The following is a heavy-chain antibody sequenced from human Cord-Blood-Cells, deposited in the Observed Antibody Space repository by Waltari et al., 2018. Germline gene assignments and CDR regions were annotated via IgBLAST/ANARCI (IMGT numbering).Heavy chain of an antibody. CDR3: ARCRHGEAYFDY. CDR1: GGSISSSSYY. CDR2: IYYSGGP. J-gene: IGHJ4*02. V-gene: IGHV4-39*01. D-gene: IGHD3-10*01. Sequence: QLQLQESGPGPVKPSETLSLTCTVSGGSISSSSYYWGWIRQPPGKGLEWIGSIYYSGGPYCYPSLTLGSTMSVQTSKNPLSPRLRSVIAANTAVYYCARCRHGEAYFDYWGQGTLVTVSS.